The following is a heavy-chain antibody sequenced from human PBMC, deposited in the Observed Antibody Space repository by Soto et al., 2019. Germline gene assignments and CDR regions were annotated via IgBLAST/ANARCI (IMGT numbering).Heavy chain of an antibody. CDR1: GDSISSYY. Sequence: PSETLSLTCTVSGDSISSYYWSWIRQPPGKGLEWIVYFHYSGSTNYNPSLKSRVTISVDTSKNQFSLRLSSVTAADTAVYYCARHETPHGDYDYWGQGTLVTVSS. V-gene: IGHV4-59*08. CDR2: FHYSGST. J-gene: IGHJ4*02. D-gene: IGHD4-17*01. CDR3: ARHETPHGDYDY.